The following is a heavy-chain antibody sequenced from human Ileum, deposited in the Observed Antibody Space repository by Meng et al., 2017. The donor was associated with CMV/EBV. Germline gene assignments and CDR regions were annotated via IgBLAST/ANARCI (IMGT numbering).Heavy chain of an antibody. CDR1: GFDFDDYY. V-gene: IGHV3-11*05. CDR3: ARGRSPQAVAAAFDS. D-gene: IGHD6-19*01. CDR2: ISNTGTYI. J-gene: IGHJ4*02. Sequence: GHVGESWGCLFQPGTALSISCAASGFDFDDYYMSWIRQVPGKGLEWVSYISNTGTYIKYADSVKGRFTISRDNAKNLLYLEMNRLGAEDTAVYFCARGRSPQAVAAAFDSWGQGTLVTVSS.